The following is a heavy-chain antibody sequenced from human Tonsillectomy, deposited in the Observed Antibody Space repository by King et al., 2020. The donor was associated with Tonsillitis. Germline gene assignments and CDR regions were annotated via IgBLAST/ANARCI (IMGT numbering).Heavy chain of an antibody. D-gene: IGHD5-18*01. CDR2: IFYSGST. CDR1: GGSISSYY. CDR3: ARVHYGYSYGFNFDY. Sequence: QLQESGPGLVKPSETLSLTCTVSGGSISSYYWSWIRQPPGKGLEWIGYIFYSGSTNYNPSLKSRVTISVDTSKNQFSLKLSSVTAADTAVYYCARVHYGYSYGFNFDYWGQGTLVTVSS. J-gene: IGHJ4*02. V-gene: IGHV4-59*01.